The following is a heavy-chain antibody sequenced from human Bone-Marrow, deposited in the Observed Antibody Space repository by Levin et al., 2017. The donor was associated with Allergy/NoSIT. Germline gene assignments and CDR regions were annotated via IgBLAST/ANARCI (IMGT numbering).Heavy chain of an antibody. J-gene: IGHJ6*03. CDR1: GGSFSDDQ. CDR3: ARVSKNYYYYYMDV. Sequence: KASETLSLTCAVYGGSFSDDQWSWIRQSPGKGLEWIGEINHSGSTNYNPSLKSRVTLSLDTSKNQFSLNLSSVTAADTAVYYCARVSKNYYYYYMDVWGKGTTVTVSS. CDR2: INHSGST. V-gene: IGHV4-34*01.